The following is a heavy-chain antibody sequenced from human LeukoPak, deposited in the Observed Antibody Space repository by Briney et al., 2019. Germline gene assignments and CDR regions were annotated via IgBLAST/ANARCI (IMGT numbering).Heavy chain of an antibody. V-gene: IGHV3-30*18. J-gene: IGHJ4*02. D-gene: IGHD3-16*01. Sequence: GRSLRLSCAASGFTFSSYGMHWVRQAPGKGLEWVGVKSYDGSNKYDANSVKGRFTISRDNSKNTLYLQMNTLRAEDTAVYYCAKDLLSYDYVTGLDYWGQGTLVTVSS. CDR3: AKDLLSYDYVTGLDY. CDR2: KSYDGSNK. CDR1: GFTFSSYG.